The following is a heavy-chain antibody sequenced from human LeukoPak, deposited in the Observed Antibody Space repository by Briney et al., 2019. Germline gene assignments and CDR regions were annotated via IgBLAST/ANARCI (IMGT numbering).Heavy chain of an antibody. D-gene: IGHD7-27*01. CDR1: GFTFSSNG. V-gene: IGHV3-33*01. J-gene: IGHJ4*02. CDR3: ARLTGSYLDY. CDR2: IWYDGSKK. Sequence: GGSVRLSCAASGFTFSSNGIHWVRQAPGKGLEWVALIWYDGSKKYYADSVKGRFTISRDNSNNMLYLQMNSLRAEDTAVYYCARLTGSYLDYWGQGTVVTVSS.